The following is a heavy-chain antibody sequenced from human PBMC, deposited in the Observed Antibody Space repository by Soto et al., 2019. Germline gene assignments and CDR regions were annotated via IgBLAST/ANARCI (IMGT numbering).Heavy chain of an antibody. CDR3: ARERYFDWLLARGGFDP. CDR2: INSDGRST. CDR1: GFTFSSYW. D-gene: IGHD3-9*01. V-gene: IGHV3-74*01. J-gene: IGHJ5*02. Sequence: GGSLRLSCAASGFTFSSYWMHWFRQAPGKGLVWVSRINSDGRSTSYADSVKGRFTISRDNAKNTLYLQMNSLRAEDTAVYYCARERYFDWLLARGGFDPWGQGTLVTVSS.